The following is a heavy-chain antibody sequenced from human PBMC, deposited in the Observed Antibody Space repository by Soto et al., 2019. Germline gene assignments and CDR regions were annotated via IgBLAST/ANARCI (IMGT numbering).Heavy chain of an antibody. Sequence: SETLSLTCTVSGGSISSYYWSWIRQPPGKGLEWIGYIYYSGSTNYNPSLKSRVTISVDTSKNQFSLKLSSVTAADTAVYYCARDGYILTGYYPRPDAFDIWGQGTMVTVSS. CDR1: GGSISSYY. D-gene: IGHD3-9*01. CDR2: IYYSGST. J-gene: IGHJ3*02. CDR3: ARDGYILTGYYPRPDAFDI. V-gene: IGHV4-59*08.